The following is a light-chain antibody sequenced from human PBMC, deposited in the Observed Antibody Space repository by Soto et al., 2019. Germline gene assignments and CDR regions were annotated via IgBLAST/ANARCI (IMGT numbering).Light chain of an antibody. J-gene: IGLJ2*01. CDR3: TSYASGSAHVV. CDR2: DVN. V-gene: IGLV2-14*01. Sequence: QSALTQPASVSGSPGQSITLSCTGTSSDIGGYDYVSWYQPHPGKAPKLIIYDVNNRASGVSNRFSGSKSGNTASLTISGLQAEDEAEYYCTSYASGSAHVVFGGGTKVTVL. CDR1: SSDIGGYDY.